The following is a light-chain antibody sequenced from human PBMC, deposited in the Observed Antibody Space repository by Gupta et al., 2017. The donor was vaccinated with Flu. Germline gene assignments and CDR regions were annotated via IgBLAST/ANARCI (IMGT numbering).Light chain of an antibody. CDR2: DAS. Sequence: EIVLTQSPATLSLSPGERATLSCRASQSVGSSLAWYEQKPGQAPRLLIFDASNRATGVPARFSGSGSGTDFTLTISSREPEDLAVYYCQQRSKWPVTFGQGTRLEIK. CDR1: QSVGSS. V-gene: IGKV3-11*01. CDR3: QQRSKWPVT. J-gene: IGKJ5*01.